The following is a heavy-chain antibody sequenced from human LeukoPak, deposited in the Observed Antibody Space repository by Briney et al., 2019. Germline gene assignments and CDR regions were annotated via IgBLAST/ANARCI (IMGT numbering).Heavy chain of an antibody. J-gene: IGHJ4*02. CDR2: IYYSGST. CDR3: ARDEGRGYSYGYDY. CDR1: GGSISSYY. D-gene: IGHD5-18*01. Sequence: SETLSLTCTVSGGSISSYYWSWIRQPPGKGLEWIGYIYYSGSTNYNPSLKSRVTISVDTSKNQFSLKLCSVTAADTAVYYCARDEGRGYSYGYDYWGQGTLVTVSS. V-gene: IGHV4-59*01.